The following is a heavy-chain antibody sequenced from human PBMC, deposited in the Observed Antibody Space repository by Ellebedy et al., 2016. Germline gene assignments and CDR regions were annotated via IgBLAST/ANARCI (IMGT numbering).Heavy chain of an antibody. CDR2: IIPIFGTA. J-gene: IGHJ4*02. Sequence: ASVKVSCKVSGGTFSDYGISWVRQAPGQGLEWMGGIIPIFGTANYAQKFQGRVTITADESTSTAYMELSSLRSEDSAVYYCARASTSGYDYPYYFDYWGQGTVVTVSS. V-gene: IGHV1-69*13. CDR3: ARASTSGYDYPYYFDY. CDR1: GGTFSDYG. D-gene: IGHD5-12*01.